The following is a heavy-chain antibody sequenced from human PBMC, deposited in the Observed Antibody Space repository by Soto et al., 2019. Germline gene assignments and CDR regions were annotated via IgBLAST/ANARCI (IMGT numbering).Heavy chain of an antibody. Sequence: QVQLVQSGAEVKKPGSSVKISCKTSGGNFSRNGISWVRQAPGQGLEWMGGTIPIFGTTNYAHKFRGRVTVTADESTGTVYMVMNSLRSEDTAVYYCARASDSTWYNWFDPWGQGTLVTVSS. D-gene: IGHD6-13*01. CDR1: GGNFSRNG. J-gene: IGHJ5*02. CDR3: ARASDSTWYNWFDP. V-gene: IGHV1-69*01. CDR2: TIPIFGTT.